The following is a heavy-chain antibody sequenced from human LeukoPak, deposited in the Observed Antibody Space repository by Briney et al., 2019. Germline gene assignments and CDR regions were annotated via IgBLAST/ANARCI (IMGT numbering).Heavy chain of an antibody. CDR2: IYYSGST. CDR1: GGSICSSSYY. Sequence: SETLSLTCTVSGGSICSSSYYWGWIRQPPGEGLEWIGSIYYSGSTYYNTSLKSRVTISVDTSKNQFSLKLSSVTAADTAVYYCARSKGGRVDYWGQGTLVTVSS. CDR3: ARSKGGRVDY. V-gene: IGHV4-39*01. D-gene: IGHD3-16*01. J-gene: IGHJ4*02.